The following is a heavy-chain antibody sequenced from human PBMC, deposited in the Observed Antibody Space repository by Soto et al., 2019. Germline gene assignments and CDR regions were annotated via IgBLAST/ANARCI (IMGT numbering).Heavy chain of an antibody. Sequence: QVQLVQSGAEVKKPGSSVKVSCKASGGTFSSYAISWVRQAPGQGLEWMGGIIPIFGTANYAQKFQGRVTITADESTSTAYIELSSLRSEDTAVYYCATAAAGTGYYYYYYGMDVWGQGTTVTVSS. CDR1: GGTFSSYA. CDR3: ATAAAGTGYYYYYYGMDV. D-gene: IGHD6-13*01. CDR2: IIPIFGTA. J-gene: IGHJ6*02. V-gene: IGHV1-69*01.